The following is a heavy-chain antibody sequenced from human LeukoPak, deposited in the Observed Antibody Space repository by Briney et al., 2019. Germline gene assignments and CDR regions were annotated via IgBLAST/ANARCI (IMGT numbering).Heavy chain of an antibody. V-gene: IGHV1-2*02. J-gene: IGHJ3*02. CDR2: INPNSGGT. D-gene: IGHD4-11*01. Sequence: GASVKVSCKASGYTFTGYYMHWVRQAPGQGLEWMGWINPNSGGTNYAQKFQGRVTMTRDTSISTAYMELSRLRSDDTAVYYCARVQLQRGLRSPFDIWGQGTMVTVSS. CDR1: GYTFTGYY. CDR3: ARVQLQRGLRSPFDI.